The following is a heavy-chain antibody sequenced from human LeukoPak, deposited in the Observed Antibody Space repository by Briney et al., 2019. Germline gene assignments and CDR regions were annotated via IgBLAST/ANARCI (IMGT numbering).Heavy chain of an antibody. CDR1: GFTFSSYA. CDR3: ARDSAGDGYNYYDY. V-gene: IGHV3-30-3*01. CDR2: ISYDGSNK. J-gene: IGHJ4*02. Sequence: GRSLRLSCAASGFTFSSYAMHWVRQAPGKGLEWVAVISYDGSNKYYADSVKGRFTISRDNSKNTLYLQMNSLRAEDTAVYYCARDSAGDGYNYYDYWGQGTLVTVSS. D-gene: IGHD5-24*01.